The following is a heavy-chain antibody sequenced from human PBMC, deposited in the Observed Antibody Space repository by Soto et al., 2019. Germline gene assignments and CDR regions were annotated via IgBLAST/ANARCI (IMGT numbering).Heavy chain of an antibody. Sequence: QVQLVQSGAEVKKPGASVKVSCKVSGYTLTELSMHWVRQAPGKGLEWMGGFDPEEGETIYAQKFQGRVSRTEDTSTATASMGLSSLRPEDMAVYYCETGGSYLQWGEGPLVTVS. J-gene: IGHJ4*02. CDR1: GYTLTELS. CDR2: FDPEEGET. D-gene: IGHD1-26*01. CDR3: ETGGSYLQ. V-gene: IGHV1-24*01.